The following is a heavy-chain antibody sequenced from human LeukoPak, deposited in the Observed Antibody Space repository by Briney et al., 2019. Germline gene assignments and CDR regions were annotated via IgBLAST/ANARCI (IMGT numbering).Heavy chain of an antibody. CDR1: GFTFSSYA. CDR3: AKDRGYFPEH. J-gene: IGHJ1*01. Sequence: GGSLRLSCAASGFTFSSYAMSWVRQAPGKGLEWVSATSGSGGSTYYADSVKGRFTISRDNSKNTLYLQTNSLRAEDTAVYYCAKDRGYFPEHWGQGTLVTVSS. D-gene: IGHD3-22*01. V-gene: IGHV3-23*01. CDR2: TSGSGGST.